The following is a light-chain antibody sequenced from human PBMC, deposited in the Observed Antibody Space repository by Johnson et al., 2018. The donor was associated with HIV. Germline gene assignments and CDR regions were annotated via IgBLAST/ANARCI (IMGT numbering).Light chain of an antibody. CDR2: VDN. CDR3: GTWDSSLSAYV. CDR1: SSNIGNNY. Sequence: QSLLTQSPSVSAAPGQKVTISCSGSSSNIGNNYVSWYQQLPGTALKLLIYVDNKRPTGFPDPFSGSKSGTSAPLGITGLQTGDEAVYDCGTWDSSLSAYVFGTGTKVTGL. J-gene: IGLJ1*01. V-gene: IGLV1-51*02.